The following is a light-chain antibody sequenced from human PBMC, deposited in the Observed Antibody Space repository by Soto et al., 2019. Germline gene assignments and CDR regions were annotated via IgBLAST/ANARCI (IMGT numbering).Light chain of an antibody. J-gene: IGKJ1*01. V-gene: IGKV1-39*01. CDR2: DAS. CDR1: QSISSW. CDR3: RQSYSTPA. Sequence: DIQMSLSQYTLSASVGDRVAITCRASQSISSWLAWYQQKPGKAPKLLIYDASNLESGVPSRFSGSGSGTDFTLTISSLQPEDFATYYCRQSYSTPAFGQGTKVDIK.